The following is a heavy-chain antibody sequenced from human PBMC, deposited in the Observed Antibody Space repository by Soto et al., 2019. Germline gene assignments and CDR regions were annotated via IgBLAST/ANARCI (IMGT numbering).Heavy chain of an antibody. V-gene: IGHV1-69*13. J-gene: IGHJ6*02. CDR3: ATPSYGSAANYFYAMDV. CDR1: GGTFSSYV. CDR2: RIPVFDTS. D-gene: IGHD3-10*01. Sequence: SVKVSCKASGGTFSSYVINWVRQAPGQGLEWMGRRIPVFDTSNYAQKLQGRVTITADESTGTVFMELSSLRSEDTAVYYCATPSYGSAANYFYAMDVWGQGTAVTVSS.